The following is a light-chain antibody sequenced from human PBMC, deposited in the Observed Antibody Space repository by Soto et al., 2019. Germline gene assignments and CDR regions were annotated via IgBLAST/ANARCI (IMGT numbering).Light chain of an antibody. J-gene: IGKJ2*01. Sequence: EIVMTQSPATLSVSPGERATLSCRASQSVNSSLAWYQQKPGQAPRLLIYGASTRVAGIPARFSGSGSGTEFSLTISSLQSEDFAVYYCQQYNNRPPDTFGQGTKLEIK. CDR1: QSVNSS. V-gene: IGKV3-15*01. CDR2: GAS. CDR3: QQYNNRPPDT.